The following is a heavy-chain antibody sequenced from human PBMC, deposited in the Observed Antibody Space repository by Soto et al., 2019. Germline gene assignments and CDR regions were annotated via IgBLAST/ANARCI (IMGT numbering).Heavy chain of an antibody. CDR3: ARRYSSSYDAFDI. D-gene: IGHD6-13*01. CDR2: INPNGGST. CDR1: GYTFTSYS. Sequence: QVQLVQSGAEVKKPGASVKISCKASGYTFTSYSMHWVRQAPGQGLEWMGIINPNGGSTSYAQNFLGRVTMTRDTSTSTVYMELNSLRSEDTAVYYCARRYSSSYDAFDIWGQGTMVTVSS. V-gene: IGHV1-46*03. J-gene: IGHJ3*02.